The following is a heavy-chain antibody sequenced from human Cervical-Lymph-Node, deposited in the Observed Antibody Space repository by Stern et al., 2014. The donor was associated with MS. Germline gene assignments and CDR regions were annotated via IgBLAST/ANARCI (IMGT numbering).Heavy chain of an antibody. CDR1: GFTFGDYA. CDR3: TRGVTIFGVVGGAFDP. D-gene: IGHD3-3*01. V-gene: IGHV3-49*05. J-gene: IGHJ5*02. CDR2: IRSKAYGGTT. Sequence: EVQLVESGGGLVKPGRSLRLSCSASGFTFGDYAMSWFRQAPGQGLEWVGFIRSKAYGGTTEYAASVKGRFTISRDDSKSIAYLQMNSLKTEDTAVYYCTRGVTIFGVVGGAFDPWGQGTLVTVSS.